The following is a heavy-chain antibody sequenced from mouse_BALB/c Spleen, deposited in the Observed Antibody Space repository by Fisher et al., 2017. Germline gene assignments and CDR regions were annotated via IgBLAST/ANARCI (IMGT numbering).Heavy chain of an antibody. V-gene: IGHV1-26*01. D-gene: IGHD3-3*01. J-gene: IGHJ4*01. CDR3: ARKGSYAMDY. Sequence: KFKGKATLTVDKSSSTAYMELRSLTSEDSAVYYCARKGSYAMDYWGQGTSVTVSS.